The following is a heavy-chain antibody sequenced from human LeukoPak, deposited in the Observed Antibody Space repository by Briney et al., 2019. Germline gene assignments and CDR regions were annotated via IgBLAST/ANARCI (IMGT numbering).Heavy chain of an antibody. Sequence: PSETLSLTCTVSGGSISSYYWSWIRQPPGKGLEWIGYIYYSGSTNYNPSLKSRVTISVDTSKNQFSLRLSSVTAADTAVYYCARGGLRGPLLDYWGQGTLVTVSS. J-gene: IGHJ4*02. CDR1: GGSISSYY. D-gene: IGHD4-17*01. CDR3: ARGGLRGPLLDY. CDR2: IYYSGST. V-gene: IGHV4-59*01.